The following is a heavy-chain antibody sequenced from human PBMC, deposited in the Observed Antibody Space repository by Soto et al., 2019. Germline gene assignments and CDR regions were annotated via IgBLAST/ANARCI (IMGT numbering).Heavy chain of an antibody. V-gene: IGHV4-34*01. CDR3: ARGRASNGWRPHVGAFDI. Sequence: SETLSLTCAVYGGSFSGYYWSWIRQPPGKGLEWIGEINHSGSTNYNPSLKSRVTISVDTSKNQFSLKLSSVTAADTAVYYCARGRASNGWRPHVGAFDIWGQGTMVTVSS. J-gene: IGHJ3*02. CDR2: INHSGST. CDR1: GGSFSGYY. D-gene: IGHD6-19*01.